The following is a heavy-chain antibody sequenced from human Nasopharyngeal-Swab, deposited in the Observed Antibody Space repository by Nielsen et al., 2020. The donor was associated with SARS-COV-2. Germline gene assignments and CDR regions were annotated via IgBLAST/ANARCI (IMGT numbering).Heavy chain of an antibody. D-gene: IGHD6-19*01. V-gene: IGHV4-59*01. CDR2: IYYSGST. Sequence: WIRQPPGKGLEWIGYIYYSGSTNYNPSLKSRVTISVDTSKNQFSLKLSSVTAADTAVYYCARDQRSGWFDALDIWGQGTMVTVSS. J-gene: IGHJ3*02. CDR3: ARDQRSGWFDALDI.